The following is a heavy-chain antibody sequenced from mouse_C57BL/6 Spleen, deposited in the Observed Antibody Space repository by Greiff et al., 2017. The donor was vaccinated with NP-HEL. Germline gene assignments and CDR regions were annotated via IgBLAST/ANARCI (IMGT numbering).Heavy chain of an antibody. Sequence: VKVVESGAELVRPGTSVKMSCKASGYTFTNYWIGWAKQRPGHGLEWIGDIYPGGGYTNYNEKFKGKATLTADKSSSTAYMQFSSLTSEDSAIYYCARSYYGSSRGFAYWGQGTLVTVSA. D-gene: IGHD1-1*01. CDR2: IYPGGGYT. J-gene: IGHJ3*01. CDR3: ARSYYGSSRGFAY. V-gene: IGHV1-63*01. CDR1: GYTFTNYW.